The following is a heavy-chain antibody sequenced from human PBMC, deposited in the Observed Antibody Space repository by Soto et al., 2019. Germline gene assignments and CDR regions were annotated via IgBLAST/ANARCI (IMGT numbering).Heavy chain of an antibody. D-gene: IGHD3-10*01. CDR2: INSDGSGT. Sequence: GGSLRLSCAASGFTFSSYWMHWVRQAPGKGLVWVSRINSDGSGTSYADSVKGRFTISRDNAKNTLYLQMNSLRAEDTAVYYCARGDGSGRGYYYYGMDVWGQGTTVTVSS. CDR3: ARGDGSGRGYYYYGMDV. J-gene: IGHJ6*02. CDR1: GFTFSSYW. V-gene: IGHV3-74*01.